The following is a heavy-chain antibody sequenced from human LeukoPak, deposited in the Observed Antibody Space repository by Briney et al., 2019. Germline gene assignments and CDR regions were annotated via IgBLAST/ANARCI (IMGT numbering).Heavy chain of an antibody. CDR3: VYGSGNSYYYYGMDV. J-gene: IGHJ6*02. Sequence: GGSLRLSCAASGFTFSNYVMTRVRQGPGKGLEWVSTISGSGGHTYYADSVKGRFTISRDNPEDALYLQMDSLRAEDTAIYYCVYGSGNSYYYYGMDVWGQGTTVTVS. CDR2: ISGSGGHT. V-gene: IGHV3-23*01. CDR1: GFTFSNYV. D-gene: IGHD3-10*01.